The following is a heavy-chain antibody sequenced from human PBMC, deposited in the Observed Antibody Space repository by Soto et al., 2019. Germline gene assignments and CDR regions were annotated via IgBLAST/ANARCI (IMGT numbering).Heavy chain of an antibody. CDR3: AKDGDSSSAGEDWFAP. D-gene: IGHD6-6*01. CDR1: GGSISSYY. V-gene: IGHV4-59*01. CDR2: IYYNGTT. Sequence: SETLSLTCTVSGGSISSYYWSWIRQPPGKGLEWIGYIYYNGTTNYNPSLKSRVTISVDTSKNQFSLNLSSVTAADTAVYYCAKDGDSSSAGEDWFAPWGQGTLVTVSS. J-gene: IGHJ5*02.